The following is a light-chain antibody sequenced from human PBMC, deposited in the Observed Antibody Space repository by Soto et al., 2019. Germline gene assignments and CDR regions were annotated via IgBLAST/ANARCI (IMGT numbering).Light chain of an antibody. J-gene: IGLJ2*01. CDR1: SGDVGSYDL. V-gene: IGLV2-23*01. Sequence: QSALTQPASVSGSPGQSITISCTGTSGDVGSYDLVSWYQQHPGKAPKFLIYEGSKRPSGVSNRFSGSKSGNTASLTISGLRAEDEADYYCGTWDSSLSAGVFGGGTKLTVL. CDR3: GTWDSSLSAGV. CDR2: EGS.